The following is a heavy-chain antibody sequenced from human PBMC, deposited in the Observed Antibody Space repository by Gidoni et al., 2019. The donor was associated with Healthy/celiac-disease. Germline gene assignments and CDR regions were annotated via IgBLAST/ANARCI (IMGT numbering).Heavy chain of an antibody. D-gene: IGHD3-22*01. V-gene: IGHV1-8*01. CDR3: ATPNYYDSSGHTPYYYGMDV. CDR1: GFTLTSYD. CDR2: MNPNSGKT. J-gene: IGHJ6*02. Sequence: QVQLVQSGAEVKKPGASVKVSCKASGFTLTSYDINWVRQATGQGLEWMGWMNPNSGKTGYAQKFQGRVTMTRNTSISTAYMELSSLRSEDTAVYYCATPNYYDSSGHTPYYYGMDVWGQGTTVTVSS.